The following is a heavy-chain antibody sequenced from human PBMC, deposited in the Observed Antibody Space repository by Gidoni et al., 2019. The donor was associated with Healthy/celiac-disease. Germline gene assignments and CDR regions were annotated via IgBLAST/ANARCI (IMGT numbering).Heavy chain of an antibody. D-gene: IGHD6-19*01. Sequence: QVQLVESGGGVVKPGRPLRPSCAASGFTFSSYGMHWVRQAPGKGLEWVAVIWYDGSNKYYADSVKGRCTISRDNSKNTLYLQMNSLRAEDTAVYYCARGAVAGTMNWFDPWGQGTLVTVSS. V-gene: IGHV3-33*01. CDR1: GFTFSSYG. CDR2: IWYDGSNK. J-gene: IGHJ5*02. CDR3: ARGAVAGTMNWFDP.